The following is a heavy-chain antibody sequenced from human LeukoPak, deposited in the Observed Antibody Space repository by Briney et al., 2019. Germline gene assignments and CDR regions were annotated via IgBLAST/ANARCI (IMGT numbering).Heavy chain of an antibody. D-gene: IGHD2-2*02. CDR2: IYSGGST. CDR1: GFTVSSNY. J-gene: IGHJ6*02. V-gene: IGHV3-66*01. Sequence: PGGSLRLSCAASGFTVSSNYMTWVRQAPGKGLEWVSIIYSGGSTYYADSVKGRFTISRDNSKNTLYLQMNSLRAEDTAVYYCAKIACSSTSCYRNYYYNMDVWGQGTTVTVSS. CDR3: AKIACSSTSCYRNYYYNMDV.